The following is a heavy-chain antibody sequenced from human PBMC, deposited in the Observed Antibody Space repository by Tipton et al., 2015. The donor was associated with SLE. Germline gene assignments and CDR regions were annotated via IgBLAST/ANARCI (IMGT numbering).Heavy chain of an antibody. CDR2: IHASGST. Sequence: TLSLTCTVSGGSIRSGDYYWSWIRQSAGKGLEWIGRIHASGSTNYNPSLKSRVTTSIDTSENQFSLKLSSVTAADTAVYYCARGRGLEFLTGYYYFDYWGQGTLVTVSS. V-gene: IGHV4-61*02. CDR3: ARGRGLEFLTGYYYFDY. D-gene: IGHD3-9*01. J-gene: IGHJ4*02. CDR1: GGSIRSGDYY.